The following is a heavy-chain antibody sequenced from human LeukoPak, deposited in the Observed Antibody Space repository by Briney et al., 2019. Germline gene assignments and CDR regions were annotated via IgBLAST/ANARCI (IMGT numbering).Heavy chain of an antibody. Sequence: GGSLRLSCAASGFTFSSYGMHWVRQAPGKGLEWVAVIWYDGSNKYYADSVKGRFTISRDNSKNTLYLQMNSLRAEDTAVYYCAKDLGGIYVLLWFGEFDYWGQGTLVTVSS. CDR1: GFTFSSYG. V-gene: IGHV3-33*06. CDR3: AKDLGGIYVLLWFGEFDY. CDR2: IWYDGSNK. D-gene: IGHD3-10*01. J-gene: IGHJ4*02.